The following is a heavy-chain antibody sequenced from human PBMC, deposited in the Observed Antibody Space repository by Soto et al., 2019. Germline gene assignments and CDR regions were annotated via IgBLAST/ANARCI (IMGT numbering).Heavy chain of an antibody. D-gene: IGHD6-19*01. J-gene: IGHJ3*01. CDR2: INAGNGNT. Sequence: GASVKVSCKASGYTFTSYAMHWVRQAPGQRLEWMGWINAGNGNTKYSQKFQGRVTITRDTSASTAYMELSSLRSEDTAVYYCARDRRGVAVAGTRPKAFDFWGQGPMVT. V-gene: IGHV1-3*01. CDR1: GYTFTSYA. CDR3: ARDRRGVAVAGTRPKAFDF.